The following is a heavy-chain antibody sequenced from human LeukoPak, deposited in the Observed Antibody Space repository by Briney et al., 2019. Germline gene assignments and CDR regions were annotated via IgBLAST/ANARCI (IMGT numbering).Heavy chain of an antibody. J-gene: IGHJ5*02. CDR3: ARVGPVGATPFDP. CDR2: IYHSGST. V-gene: IGHV4-4*02. Sequence: SETLSLTCAVSGGSIGSSNWWSWVRQPPGKGLEWIGEIYHSGSTNYNPSLKSRVTISVDKSKNQFSLKLSSVTAADTAVYYCARVGPVGATPFDPWGQGTLVTVSS. CDR1: GGSIGSSNW. D-gene: IGHD1-26*01.